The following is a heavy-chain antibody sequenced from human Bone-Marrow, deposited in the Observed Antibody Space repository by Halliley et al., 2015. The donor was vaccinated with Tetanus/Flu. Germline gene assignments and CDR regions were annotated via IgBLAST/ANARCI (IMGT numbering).Heavy chain of an antibody. CDR3: ARSLLRLGESIYFAY. V-gene: IGHV4-31*03. CDR2: IYYSGTT. Sequence: TLSLTCTVSGAPPISSGGHYWSWIRQHPGKGLEWIGCIYYSGTTYYNPSLKSRFTISVDTSKNQFSLKLSSVTAADTAVYYCARSLLRLGESIYFAYGGLGTLVPVSS. J-gene: IGHJ4*02. CDR1: GAPPISSGGHY. D-gene: IGHD3-16*01.